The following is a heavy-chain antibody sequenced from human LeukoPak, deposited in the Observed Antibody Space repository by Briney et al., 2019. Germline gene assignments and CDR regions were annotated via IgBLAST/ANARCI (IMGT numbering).Heavy chain of an antibody. Sequence: SETLSLTCTVSGGSINSSSYYWGWIRQPPGKGLEWIGSIYYSGSTYYNPSLKSRVTISVDTSKNQFSLKLSSVTAADTAVYYCARIIAGYSSGWYFGPYYFDYWGQGTLVTVSS. D-gene: IGHD6-19*01. CDR2: IYYSGST. V-gene: IGHV4-39*07. CDR1: GGSINSSSYY. CDR3: ARIIAGYSSGWYFGPYYFDY. J-gene: IGHJ4*02.